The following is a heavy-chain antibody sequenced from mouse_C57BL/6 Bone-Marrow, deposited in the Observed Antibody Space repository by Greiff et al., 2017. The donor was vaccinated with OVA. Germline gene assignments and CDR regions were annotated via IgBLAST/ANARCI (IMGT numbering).Heavy chain of an antibody. D-gene: IGHD4-1*01. Sequence: VQLQQSGAELVRPGASVTLSCKASGYTFTDYEMHWVKQTPVHGLEWIGAIDPETGGTAYNQKFKGKAILTADKSSSTAYMELRSLTSEDSAVYYCTRGRTGTDYWGQGTTLTVSS. CDR2: IDPETGGT. V-gene: IGHV1-15*01. CDR3: TRGRTGTDY. CDR1: GYTFTDYE. J-gene: IGHJ2*01.